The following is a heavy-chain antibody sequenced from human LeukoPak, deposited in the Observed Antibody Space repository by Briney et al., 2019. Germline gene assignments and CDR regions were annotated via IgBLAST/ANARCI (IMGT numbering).Heavy chain of an antibody. V-gene: IGHV1-46*01. D-gene: IGHD2-2*01. CDR1: GYTFTSYY. CDR2: INPSGGST. Sequence: TSVKASCKASGYTFTSYYMHWVRQAPGQGLEWMGIINPSGGSTSYAQKFQGRVTMTRDTSTSTVYMELSSLRSEDTAVYYCASSYCSSTSCHDYYYYGMDVWGQGTTVTVSS. CDR3: ASSYCSSTSCHDYYYYGMDV. J-gene: IGHJ6*02.